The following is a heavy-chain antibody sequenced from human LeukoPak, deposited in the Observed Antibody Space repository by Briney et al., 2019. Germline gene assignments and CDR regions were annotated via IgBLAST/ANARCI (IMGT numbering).Heavy chain of an antibody. CDR3: ARDRSSSDY. CDR1: GYTFTGYY. CDR2: ISAYNGNT. V-gene: IGHV1-18*04. Sequence: GASVKVSCRASGYTFTGYYMHWVRQAPGQGLEWMGWISAYNGNTNYAQKLQGRVTMTTDTSTRTAYMELRSLTSDDTAVYYCARDRSSSDYWGQGTLVTVSS. J-gene: IGHJ4*02.